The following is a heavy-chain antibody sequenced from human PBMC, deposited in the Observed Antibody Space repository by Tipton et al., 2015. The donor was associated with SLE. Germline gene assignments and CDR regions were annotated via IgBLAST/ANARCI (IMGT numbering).Heavy chain of an antibody. D-gene: IGHD3-9*01. CDR2: IYTSGST. CDR3: ARVRYYDILSGLRRPYDAFDI. V-gene: IGHV4-61*09. J-gene: IGHJ3*02. CDR1: GGSISSGSYY. Sequence: TLSLTCTVSGGSISSGSYYWSWIRQPAGKGLEWIGYIYTSGSTNYNPSLKSRVTISVDTSKNQFSLKLSSVTAADTAVYYCARVRYYDILSGLRRPYDAFDIWGQGTMVTVSS.